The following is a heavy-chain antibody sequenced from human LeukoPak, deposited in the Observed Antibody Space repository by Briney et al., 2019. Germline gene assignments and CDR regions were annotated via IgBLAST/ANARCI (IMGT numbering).Heavy chain of an antibody. J-gene: IGHJ6*03. D-gene: IGHD2-2*01. CDR3: ARVGGRDIVVVPAAADYYMDV. V-gene: IGHV4-30-4*08. CDR1: GGSISSGDYY. CDR2: IYYSGST. Sequence: SQTLSLTCTVSGGSISSGDYYWSWIRQPPGKGLEWIGYIYYSGSTYYNPSLKSRLTISVDTSKNQFSLKLSSVTAADTAVYYCARVGGRDIVVVPAAADYYMDVWGKGTTVTVSS.